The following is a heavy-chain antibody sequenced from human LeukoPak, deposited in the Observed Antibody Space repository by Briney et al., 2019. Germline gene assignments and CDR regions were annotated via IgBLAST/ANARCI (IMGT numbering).Heavy chain of an antibody. V-gene: IGHV4-4*07. D-gene: IGHD3-9*01. Sequence: SETLSLTCTVSGGSISSYWSWIRQPAGKGLEWIGRIYGSGTTTYNPSLKSRVTISVDTSKNQFSLKLSSVTAADTAVYYCARVTGYTIEDYFDYWGQGTLVTVSS. CDR2: IYGSGTT. CDR3: ARVTGYTIEDYFDY. J-gene: IGHJ4*02. CDR1: GGSISSY.